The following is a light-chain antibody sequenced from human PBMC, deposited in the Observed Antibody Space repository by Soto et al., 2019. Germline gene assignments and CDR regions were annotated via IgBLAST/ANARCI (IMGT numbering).Light chain of an antibody. CDR1: QSVSSN. V-gene: IGKV3-15*01. CDR3: EQDNNWPPWT. Sequence: EVVMTQSPATLSVSPGERATLSCRASQSVSSNLAGYQQKRGQAPSLLIYGASTMATGIPARFSGSGSGTEFTLTLSSLQSEDFAVYYCEQDNNWPPWTFGQGTKVEIK. CDR2: GAS. J-gene: IGKJ1*01.